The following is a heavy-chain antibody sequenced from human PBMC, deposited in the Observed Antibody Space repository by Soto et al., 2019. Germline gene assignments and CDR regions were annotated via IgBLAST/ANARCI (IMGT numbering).Heavy chain of an antibody. CDR2: INHSGST. D-gene: IGHD2-2*01. CDR1: GGSFSGYY. Sequence: PSETLSLTCAVYGGSFSGYYWSWIRQPRGKGLEWIGEINHSGSTNYNPSLKSRVTISVDTSKNQFSLKLSSVTAADTAVYYCASIGIVVPAAMPRIWFDPWGQGTLVTVSS. CDR3: ASIGIVVPAAMPRIWFDP. J-gene: IGHJ5*02. V-gene: IGHV4-34*01.